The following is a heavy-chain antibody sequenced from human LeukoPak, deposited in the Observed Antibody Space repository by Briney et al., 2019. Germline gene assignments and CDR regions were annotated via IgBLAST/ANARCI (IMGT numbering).Heavy chain of an antibody. CDR3: ARDADSSYYYYMDV. V-gene: IGHV1-2*02. CDR1: GYTFTGYY. CDR2: INPNSGGT. D-gene: IGHD2-21*02. Sequence: ASVKVSCKASGYTFTGYYMHWVRQAPGQGLEWMGWINPNSGGTNYAQKFQGRVTMTRDTYISTAYMELSSLRSDDAAVYYCARDADSSYYYYMDVWGKGTTVTISS. J-gene: IGHJ6*03.